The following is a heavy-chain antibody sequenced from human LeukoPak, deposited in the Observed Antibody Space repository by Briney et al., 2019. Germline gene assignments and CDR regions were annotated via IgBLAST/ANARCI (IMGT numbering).Heavy chain of an antibody. CDR3: ARERYYDSSGYLNWFDP. CDR1: GYTFTGYY. CDR2: INPNSGGT. V-gene: IGHV1-2*02. J-gene: IGHJ5*02. Sequence: ASVKVSCKASGYTFTGYYMHWVRQAPGQGLEWMGWINPNSGGTNYAQKFQGRVTMTRDTSISTAYMALSRLRSDDTAVYYCARERYYDSSGYLNWFDPWGQGTLVTVSS. D-gene: IGHD3-22*01.